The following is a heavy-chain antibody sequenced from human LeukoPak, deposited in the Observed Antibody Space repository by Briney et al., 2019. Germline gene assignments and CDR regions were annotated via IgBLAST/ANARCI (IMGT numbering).Heavy chain of an antibody. CDR2: IDWDDDK. CDR3: ARITIVLGVITFDY. Sequence: SGPALVKPTQTLTLTCTFSGFSLSTSGMCVSWIRQPPGKALEWLARIDWDDDKYYSTSLKTRLTISKDTSKNQVVLTMTNMDPVDTATYYCARITIVLGVITFDYWGQGTLVTVSS. CDR1: GFSLSTSGMC. J-gene: IGHJ4*02. D-gene: IGHD3-10*01. V-gene: IGHV2-70*11.